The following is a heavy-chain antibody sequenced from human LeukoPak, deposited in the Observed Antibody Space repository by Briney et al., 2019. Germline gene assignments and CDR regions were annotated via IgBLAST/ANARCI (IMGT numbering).Heavy chain of an antibody. CDR2: ISKSGDYI. CDR3: ASLETPDRDAFDI. CDR1: GFIFSSYS. V-gene: IGHV3-21*06. J-gene: IGHJ3*02. Sequence: PGGSLRLSCAASGFIFSSYSMNWVRQAPGKGLEWVSSISKSGDYINYVDSVKGRFSISRDNAKNSLYLEMNSLRAEDTAVYYCASLETPDRDAFDIWGQGTMVTVSS.